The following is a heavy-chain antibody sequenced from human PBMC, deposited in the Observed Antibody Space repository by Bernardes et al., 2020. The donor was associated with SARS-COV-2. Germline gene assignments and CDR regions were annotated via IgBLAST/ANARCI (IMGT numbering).Heavy chain of an antibody. D-gene: IGHD4-17*01. CDR1: GFTFSDYY. J-gene: IGHJ2*01. CDR3: ARAPRPVRTGWCFDL. V-gene: IGHV3-11*01. CDR2: MSSGGTTI. Sequence: GGSLRLSRAASGFTFSDYYMSWIRQAPGKGLEWVSYMSSGGTTIYYADSVKGRFTISRDNAKNSLYLQMNSLRVDDTAVYYCARAPRPVRTGWCFDLWGRGTLVTVSS.